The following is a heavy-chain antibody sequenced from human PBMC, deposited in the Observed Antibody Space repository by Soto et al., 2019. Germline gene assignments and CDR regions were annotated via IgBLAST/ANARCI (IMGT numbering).Heavy chain of an antibody. D-gene: IGHD1-1*01. CDR2: INSAGGST. J-gene: IGHJ6*02. V-gene: IGHV3-23*03. CDR1: WFTFSTYS. CDR3: AKQLGHYYAMDV. Sequence: VRLSCAASWFTFSTYSMTWVRQAPGKGLEWVSVINSAGGSTYYADSVKGRFTISRDNSKNTLYLQMNSLRVDDTAVYYCAKQLGHYYAMDVWGPGTTVTVSS.